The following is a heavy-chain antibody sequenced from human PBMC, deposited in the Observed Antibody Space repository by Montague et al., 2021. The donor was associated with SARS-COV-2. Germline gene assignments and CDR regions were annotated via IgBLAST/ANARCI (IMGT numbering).Heavy chain of an antibody. CDR2: IYYSGST. V-gene: IGHV4-59*01. Sequence: SETLSLTCTVSGGSISTYYWSWIRQPPGKGLEWIGYIYYSGSTNYNPSLKSRVTISVDTSKNQFSLKLSYVTAADTAVYYCARVATLGYCGSTGCSDAFDIWGQGTMVTVSS. CDR3: ARVATLGYCGSTGCSDAFDI. CDR1: GGSISTYY. J-gene: IGHJ3*02. D-gene: IGHD2-2*01.